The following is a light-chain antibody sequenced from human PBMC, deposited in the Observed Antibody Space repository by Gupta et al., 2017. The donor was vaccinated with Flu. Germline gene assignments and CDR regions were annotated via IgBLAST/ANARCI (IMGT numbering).Light chain of an antibody. CDR1: TGTVTGGHY. CDR2: DTT. Sequence: QAVVTQEPLLTVSPGGTVTLTCGSSTGTVTGGHYVYWFQQKPGHAPRTLIYDTTNKPPWTPARFSGSILGGKAALTLACAQPEDEADYYCLLAYSDSRVFGGGTKLTVL. CDR3: LLAYSDSRV. J-gene: IGLJ3*02. V-gene: IGLV7-46*01.